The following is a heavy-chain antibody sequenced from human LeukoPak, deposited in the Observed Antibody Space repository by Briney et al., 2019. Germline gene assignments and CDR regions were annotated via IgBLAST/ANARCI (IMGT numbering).Heavy chain of an antibody. V-gene: IGHV3-64D*06. CDR3: VKGQYYYGSGSYYTH. CDR2: ISSNGGST. Sequence: GGSLRLSCSAFGFTFSSYAMHWVRQAPGKGLEYVSVISSNGGSTYYADSVKGRFTISRDNSKNTLYLQVSSLRAEDTAVYYCVKGQYYYGSGSYYTHWGQGTLVTVSS. CDR1: GFTFSSYA. D-gene: IGHD3-10*01. J-gene: IGHJ4*02.